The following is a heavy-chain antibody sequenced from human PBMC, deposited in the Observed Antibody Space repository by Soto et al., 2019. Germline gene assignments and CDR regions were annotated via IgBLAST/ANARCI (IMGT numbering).Heavy chain of an antibody. J-gene: IGHJ4*02. CDR1: GFTFSSYV. V-gene: IGHV3-23*01. D-gene: IGHD3-10*01. CDR3: VLWPPYYFDY. Sequence: GGSLRLSCAASGFTFSSYVMYWVRQAPGKGLEWVSAISGSGGSTYYADSVKGRFTISRDNSKNTLYLQMNSLRAEDTAVYYCVLWPPYYFDYWGQGTLVTVSS. CDR2: ISGSGGST.